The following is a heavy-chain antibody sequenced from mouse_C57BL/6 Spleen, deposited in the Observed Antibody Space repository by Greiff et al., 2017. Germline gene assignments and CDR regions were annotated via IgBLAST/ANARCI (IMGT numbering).Heavy chain of an antibody. V-gene: IGHV5-6*01. J-gene: IGHJ4*01. Sequence: DVQLQESGGDLVKPGGSLKLSCAASGFTFSSYGMSWVRQTPDKRLEWVATIGSGGSYTYYPDSVKGRFTISRDNAKNTLYLQMSSLKSEDTAMYYCARPLYDYDVGAMDYWGQGTSVTVSS. CDR2: IGSGGSYT. CDR3: ARPLYDYDVGAMDY. CDR1: GFTFSSYG. D-gene: IGHD2-4*01.